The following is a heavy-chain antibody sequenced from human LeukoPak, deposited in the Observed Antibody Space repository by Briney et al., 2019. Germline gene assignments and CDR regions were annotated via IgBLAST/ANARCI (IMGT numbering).Heavy chain of an antibody. CDR2: ISGSGGST. V-gene: IGHV3-23*01. Sequence: RGSLRLSCAASGFTFSSYAMSWVRQAPGKGLEWVSAISGSGGSTYYADSVKGRFTISRDNSKNTLYLQMNSLIAEDTAVYYCAKGIGYCSSTSCPPGYWGQGTLVTVSS. D-gene: IGHD2-2*03. CDR1: GFTFSSYA. J-gene: IGHJ4*02. CDR3: AKGIGYCSSTSCPPGY.